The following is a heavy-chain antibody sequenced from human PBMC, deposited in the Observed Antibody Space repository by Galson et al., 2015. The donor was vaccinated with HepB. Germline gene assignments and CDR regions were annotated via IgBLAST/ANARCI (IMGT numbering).Heavy chain of an antibody. J-gene: IGHJ4*02. V-gene: IGHV7-4-1*02. D-gene: IGHD1-26*01. CDR1: GYTFTNYA. Sequence: SVKVSCKAFGYTFTNYAINWVRQAPGQGLEWMGWINTNAGNPTYAQGFTGRFVFSLDTSVSTAYLQISSLKAEDTAVYYCARSLSLRIVGASFDWGQGTLVTVSS. CDR2: INTNAGNP. CDR3: ARSLSLRIVGASFD.